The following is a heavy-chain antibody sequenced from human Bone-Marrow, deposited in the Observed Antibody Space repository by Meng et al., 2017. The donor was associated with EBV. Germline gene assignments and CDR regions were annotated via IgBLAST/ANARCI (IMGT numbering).Heavy chain of an antibody. V-gene: IGHV4-34*01. J-gene: IGHJ4*02. CDR2: INHSGST. D-gene: IGHD3-10*01. Sequence: VQLQQWRAGLLEPSETLSLNWAVYGCSFSCYYWSWIPQPPGKGLEWIGEINHSGSTNYNPSLKSRVTISVDTYKNQFSLKLSSVTAADTAVYYCARSSLEGGFDYWGQGTLVTVSS. CDR1: GCSFSCYY. CDR3: ARSSLEGGFDY.